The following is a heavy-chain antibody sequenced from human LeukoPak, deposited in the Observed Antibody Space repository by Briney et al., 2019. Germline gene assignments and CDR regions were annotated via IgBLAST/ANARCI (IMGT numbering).Heavy chain of an antibody. CDR1: GFTFSSYA. CDR3: ARAGVRQQLVPVYFDY. D-gene: IGHD6-13*01. J-gene: IGHJ4*02. Sequence: PGRSLRLSCAASGFTFSSYAMHWVRQAPGKGLEWVAVISYDGSNKYYADSVKGRFTISRDNSKNTLYLQMNSLRAEDTAVYYCARAGVRQQLVPVYFDYWGQGTLVTVSS. CDR2: ISYDGSNK. V-gene: IGHV3-30-3*01.